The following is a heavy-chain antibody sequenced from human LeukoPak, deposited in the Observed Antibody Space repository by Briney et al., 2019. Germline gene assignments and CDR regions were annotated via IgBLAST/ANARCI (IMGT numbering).Heavy chain of an antibody. J-gene: IGHJ4*02. D-gene: IGHD3-16*01. CDR3: ARWTWGNFDY. CDR2: IYYSGST. CDR1: GGSISSYY. V-gene: IGHV4-59*01. Sequence: SETLSLTCTVSGGSISSYYWSWIRQPPGKVLEWIGYIYYSGSTNYNPSLKSRVTISVDTSKNQFSLKLSSVTAADTAVYYCARWTWGNFDYWGQGTLVTVSS.